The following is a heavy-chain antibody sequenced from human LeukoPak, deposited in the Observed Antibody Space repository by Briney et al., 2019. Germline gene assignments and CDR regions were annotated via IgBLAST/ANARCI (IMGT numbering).Heavy chain of an antibody. J-gene: IGHJ5*01. CDR1: GFSLSSSGVA. CDR3: ARTHYIGMVRTYWFDS. CDR2: IYWDDDK. Sequence: SGPTLVKPTQTLTLTCTFSGFSLSSSGVAVGWIRQPPGKALEWLALIYWDDDKRYNPSLESRLTTTKDTSKNQVVLTMTNMDPVDTSTYYCARTHYIGMVRTYWFDSWGQGTLVTVAS. V-gene: IGHV2-5*02. D-gene: IGHD3-10*01.